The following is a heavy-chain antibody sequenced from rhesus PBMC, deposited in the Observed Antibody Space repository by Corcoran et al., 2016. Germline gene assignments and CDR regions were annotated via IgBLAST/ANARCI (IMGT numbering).Heavy chain of an antibody. J-gene: IGHJ4*01. CDR2: ISWNSGTI. Sequence: EVQLVESGGALAQPGGSLRLSCAASGFTFDDYAMRWVRQASGKGLEWVSRISWNSGTIYYADSVKGRFTISRDNAKNSLFLQMDRLRAEDTAVYYCTRAYGSHGIDYWGQGVLVTVSS. CDR3: TRAYGSHGIDY. V-gene: IGHV3-134*01. D-gene: IGHD4-4*01. CDR1: GFTFDDYA.